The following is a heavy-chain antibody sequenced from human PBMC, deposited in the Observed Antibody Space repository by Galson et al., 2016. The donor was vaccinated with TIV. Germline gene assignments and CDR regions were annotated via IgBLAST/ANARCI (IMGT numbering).Heavy chain of an antibody. Sequence: PALVKPTQTLTLTCTFSGFSLSTNGMRVSWIRQPPGKALEWLARIDGDDDKFYSASLKTRLTISKDTSKNQVVLTMTNMDPVDTATYYCARMVYGDYPPRFYYDNWGQGILVTVSS. J-gene: IGHJ4*02. CDR3: ARMVYGDYPPRFYYDN. D-gene: IGHD4-17*01. CDR1: GFSLSTNGMR. V-gene: IGHV2-70*04. CDR2: IDGDDDK.